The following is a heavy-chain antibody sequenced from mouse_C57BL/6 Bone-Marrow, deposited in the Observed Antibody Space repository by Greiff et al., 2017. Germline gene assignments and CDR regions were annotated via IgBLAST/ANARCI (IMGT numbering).Heavy chain of an antibody. V-gene: IGHV14-3*01. CDR2: IDPANGNT. Sequence: VHVKQSVAELVRPGASVKLSCTASGFNIKNTSMHWVKQRPEQGLEWIGRIDPANGNTKYAPQFQGKATLTADTSSNPASLQLSSLTSEDTAIYYCARRRNIYYDYDGFAYWGQGTLVTVSA. CDR1: GFNIKNTS. CDR3: ARRRNIYYDYDGFAY. D-gene: IGHD2-4*01. J-gene: IGHJ3*01.